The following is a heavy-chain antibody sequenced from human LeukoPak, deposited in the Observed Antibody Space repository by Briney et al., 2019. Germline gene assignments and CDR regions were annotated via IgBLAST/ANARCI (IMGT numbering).Heavy chain of an antibody. Sequence: GGSLRLSCAASGFTFSSYSMNWVRQAPGKGLEWVANIKQDGSEKYYVDSVKGRFTISRDNAKNSLYLQMNSLRAEDTAVYYCARAAYSGSTFDYWGQGTLVTVSS. D-gene: IGHD1-26*01. CDR1: GFTFSSYS. V-gene: IGHV3-7*01. J-gene: IGHJ4*02. CDR3: ARAAYSGSTFDY. CDR2: IKQDGSEK.